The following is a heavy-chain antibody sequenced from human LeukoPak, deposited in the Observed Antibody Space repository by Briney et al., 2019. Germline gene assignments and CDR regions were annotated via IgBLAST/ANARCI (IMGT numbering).Heavy chain of an antibody. J-gene: IGHJ6*03. CDR3: ARAGNLGGNYYYYYMDV. CDR2: INPSGGST. Sequence: ASVKVSCKASGYTFTSYYMHWVRQAPGQGLEWMGIINPSGGSTSYAQKFQGRVTMTRDMSTSTVYMELSGLRSEDTAVYYCARAGNLGGNYYYYYMDVWGKGTTVTVSS. D-gene: IGHD2-15*01. V-gene: IGHV1-46*01. CDR1: GYTFTSYY.